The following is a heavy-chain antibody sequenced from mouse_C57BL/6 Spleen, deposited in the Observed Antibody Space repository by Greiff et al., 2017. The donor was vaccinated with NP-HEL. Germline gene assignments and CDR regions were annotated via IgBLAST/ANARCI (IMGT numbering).Heavy chain of an antibody. J-gene: IGHJ1*03. D-gene: IGHD1-1*01. Sequence: QVQLQQPGAELVKPGASVKMSCKASGYTFTSYWITWVKQRPGQGLEWIGDIYPGSGSTNYNEKFKSKATLTVDTSSSTAYMQLSSLTSEDAAVYYCARRAGYYYGGSCYWYFDVWGTGTTVTVSS. CDR2: IYPGSGST. V-gene: IGHV1-55*01. CDR3: ARRAGYYYGGSCYWYFDV. CDR1: GYTFTSYW.